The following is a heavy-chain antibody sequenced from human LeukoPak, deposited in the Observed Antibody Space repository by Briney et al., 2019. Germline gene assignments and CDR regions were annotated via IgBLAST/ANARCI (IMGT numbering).Heavy chain of an antibody. CDR1: GYTFTGYY. D-gene: IGHD3-10*01. CDR2: INPNSGGT. Sequence: ASVKVSCKASGYTFTGYYMHWVRQAPGQGLEWMGWINPNSGGTNYAQKFQGRVTMTRDTSISTAYMELSRLRSEDTAVYYCARPATHYYGSGSHSRPLDYYYYYYMDVWGKGTTVTISS. V-gene: IGHV1-2*02. CDR3: ARPATHYYGSGSHSRPLDYYYYYYMDV. J-gene: IGHJ6*03.